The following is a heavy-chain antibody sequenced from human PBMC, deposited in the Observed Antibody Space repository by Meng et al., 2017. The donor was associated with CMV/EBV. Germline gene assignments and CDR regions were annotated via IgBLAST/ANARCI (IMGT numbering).Heavy chain of an antibody. V-gene: IGHV3-15*01. CDR2: IKSKTDGGTT. CDR1: GFTFSSYS. CDR3: ARGSWDYDFWSGQNGDY. Sequence: GESLKISCAASGFTFSSYSMNWVRQAPGKGLEWVGRIKSKTDGGTTDYAAPVKGRFTISRDDSKNTLYLQMNSLKTEDTAVYYCARGSWDYDFWSGQNGDYWGQGTLVTVSS. J-gene: IGHJ4*02. D-gene: IGHD3-3*01.